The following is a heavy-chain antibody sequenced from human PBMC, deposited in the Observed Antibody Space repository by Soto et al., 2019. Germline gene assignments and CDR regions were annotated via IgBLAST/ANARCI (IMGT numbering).Heavy chain of an antibody. J-gene: IGHJ4*02. CDR3: ARVNGATVVSPGLVDY. CDR2: IYYSGST. Sequence: TLSVTCTVSGGSISIGGYYWSWIRQHPGKGLEWIGYIYYSGSTYYNPSLKSRVTISVDTSKNQFSLKLSSVTAADTAVYYCARVNGATVVSPGLVDYWGQGTLVTVSS. CDR1: GGSISIGGYY. D-gene: IGHD2-2*01. V-gene: IGHV4-31*03.